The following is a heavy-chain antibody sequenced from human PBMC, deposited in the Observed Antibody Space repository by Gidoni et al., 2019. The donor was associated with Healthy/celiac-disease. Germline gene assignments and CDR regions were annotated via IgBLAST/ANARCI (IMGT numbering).Heavy chain of an antibody. CDR2: IYYSGST. CDR3: ARDTVTTGDYYYYGMDV. J-gene: IGHJ6*02. V-gene: IGHV4-59*01. CDR1: GGSISSYY. D-gene: IGHD4-4*01. Sequence: QVQLQESGPGLVKPSETLALTCTVSGGSISSYYWSWIRQPPGKGLEWIGYIYYSGSTNYHPSLKSRVTISVDTSKNQFSLKLSSVTAADTAVYYCARDTVTTGDYYYYGMDVWGQGTTVTVSS.